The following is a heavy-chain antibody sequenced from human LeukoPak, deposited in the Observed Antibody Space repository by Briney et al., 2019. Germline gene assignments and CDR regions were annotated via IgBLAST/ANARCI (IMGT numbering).Heavy chain of an antibody. J-gene: IGHJ4*02. Sequence: GGSLRLSCAASGFTFSNAWMSWVRQAPGKGLEWVGRIKSKTDGGTTDYAAPVKGRFTISRDDSKNTLYLQMNSLKTEDTAVYYCTTALFSRYGSGSYYYFDYWGQGTLVTVSS. V-gene: IGHV3-15*01. CDR2: IKSKTDGGTT. D-gene: IGHD3-10*01. CDR3: TTALFSRYGSGSYYYFDY. CDR1: GFTFSNAW.